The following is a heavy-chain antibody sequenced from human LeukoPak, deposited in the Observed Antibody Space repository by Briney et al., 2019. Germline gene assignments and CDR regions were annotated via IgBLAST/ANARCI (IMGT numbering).Heavy chain of an antibody. J-gene: IGHJ5*02. CDR1: GGSFSGYY. D-gene: IGHD5-18*01. CDR2: INHSGST. CDR3: ARVGQLWSKYNWFDP. V-gene: IGHV4-34*01. Sequence: PSETLSLTCAVYGGSFSGYYWSWIRQPPGKGLEWIGDINHSGSTNYNPSLKSRVTISVDTSKNQFSLKLSSVTAADTAVYYCARVGQLWSKYNWFDPWGQGTLVTVSS.